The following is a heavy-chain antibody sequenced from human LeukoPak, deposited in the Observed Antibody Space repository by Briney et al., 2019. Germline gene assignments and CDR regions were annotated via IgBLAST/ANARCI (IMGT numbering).Heavy chain of an antibody. CDR2: IYCSGST. V-gene: IGHV4-61*01. D-gene: IGHD3-10*01. J-gene: IGHJ4*02. CDR3: ATMMYYYGSGSFDY. CDR1: GGSVSSGSYY. Sequence: PSETLSLTCTVSGGSVSSGSYYWSWIRQPPGKGLEWIGYIYCSGSTNYNPSLKSRVTISVDTSKNQFSLKLSSVTAADTAVYYCATMMYYYGSGSFDYWGQGTLVTVSS.